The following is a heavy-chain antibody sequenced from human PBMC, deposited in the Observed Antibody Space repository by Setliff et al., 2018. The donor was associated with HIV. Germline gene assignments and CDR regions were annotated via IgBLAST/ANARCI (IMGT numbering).Heavy chain of an antibody. Sequence: ASVKVSCKASGYTFSGYYMHWVRQAPGQGLEWMGRISPNSGGTQFAQKFQGRVALTRDTSISTAYMELSGLRSDDTAVYYCAKGQGPVDYWGQGTLVTVSS. CDR2: ISPNSGGT. J-gene: IGHJ4*02. CDR1: GYTFSGYY. V-gene: IGHV1-2*06. CDR3: AKGQGPVDY.